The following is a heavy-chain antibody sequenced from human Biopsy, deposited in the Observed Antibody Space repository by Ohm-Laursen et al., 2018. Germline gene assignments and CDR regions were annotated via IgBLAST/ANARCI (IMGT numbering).Heavy chain of an antibody. J-gene: IGHJ2*01. CDR3: ARTPGKAVAGRFLDL. Sequence: SDTLSLTCGASGGSTNDYFWSWIRQPAGETLEWIGRIYSSGGSSYNPSLKSRISMSMDTSNNQFSLTLTSVTAADTAVYYCARTPGKAVAGRFLDLWGRGTLVTVPS. CDR1: GGSTNDYF. CDR2: IYSSGGS. V-gene: IGHV4-4*07. D-gene: IGHD6-19*01.